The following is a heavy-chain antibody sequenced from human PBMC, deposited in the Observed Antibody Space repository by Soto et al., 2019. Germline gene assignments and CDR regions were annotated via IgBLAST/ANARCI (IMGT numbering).Heavy chain of an antibody. Sequence: EVQLVESGGGLVQPGGSLRLSCAASEFSFSRYWMHWVRQAPGKGLVWVSRVDSDGSDKIYADSVKGRFTISRDNAKNTLLLPITGLRAEDTAVYYWARGGLDHAFDIWGQGTMVTVSS. CDR2: VDSDGSDK. CDR3: ARGGLDHAFDI. CDR1: EFSFSRYW. V-gene: IGHV3-74*01. J-gene: IGHJ3*02. D-gene: IGHD3-16*01.